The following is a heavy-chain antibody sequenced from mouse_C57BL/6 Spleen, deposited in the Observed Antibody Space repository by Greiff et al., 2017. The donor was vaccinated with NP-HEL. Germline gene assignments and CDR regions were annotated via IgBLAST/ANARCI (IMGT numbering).Heavy chain of an antibody. Sequence: QVQLQQPGAELVRPGSSVKLSCKASGYTFTSYWMHWVKQRPIQGLEWIGNIDPSDSETHYNQKFKDKATLTVDKSSSTAYMQLSSLTSEDSAVYYCARWGYGSIYWYFDVWGTGTTVTVSS. D-gene: IGHD1-1*01. V-gene: IGHV1-52*01. CDR1: GYTFTSYW. CDR3: ARWGYGSIYWYFDV. J-gene: IGHJ1*03. CDR2: IDPSDSET.